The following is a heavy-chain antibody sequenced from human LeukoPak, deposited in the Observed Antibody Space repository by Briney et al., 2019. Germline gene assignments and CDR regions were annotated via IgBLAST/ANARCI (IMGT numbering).Heavy chain of an antibody. Sequence: PGGSLRLSCAASGFTFDDYAMHWVRQAPGKGLEWVSGISWNSGSIGYADSVKGRFTISRDNAKNSLYLQINSLRAEDTALYYCAKDIGDWGQGTLVTVSS. CDR3: AKDIGD. CDR1: GFTFDDYA. V-gene: IGHV3-9*01. J-gene: IGHJ4*02. CDR2: ISWNSGSI.